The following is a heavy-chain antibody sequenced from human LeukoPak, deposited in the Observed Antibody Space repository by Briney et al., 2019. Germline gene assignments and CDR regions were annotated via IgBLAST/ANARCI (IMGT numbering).Heavy chain of an antibody. Sequence: PSETLSLTCTVSGGSISSSSYYWGWIRQPPGKGLEWIGSIYYSGSTYYNPSLKSRVTISVDTSKNQFSLKLSSVTAADTAVYYCARGRVRLANRALDYWGQGTLVTVSS. J-gene: IGHJ4*02. D-gene: IGHD7-27*01. CDR1: GGSISSSSYY. CDR2: IYYSGST. CDR3: ARGRVRLANRALDY. V-gene: IGHV4-39*01.